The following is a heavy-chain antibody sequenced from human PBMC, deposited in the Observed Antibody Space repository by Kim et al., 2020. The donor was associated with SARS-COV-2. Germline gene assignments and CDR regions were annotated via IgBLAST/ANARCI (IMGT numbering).Heavy chain of an antibody. CDR1: GGSISSSSYY. Sequence: SETLSLTCTVSGGSISSSSYYWGWIRQPPGKGLEWIGSIYYSGSTYYNPSLKSRVTISVDTSKNQFSLKLSSVTAADTAVYYCARDKDIVVVPAAISGSWFDPWGQGTLVTVSS. CDR2: IYYSGST. D-gene: IGHD2-2*01. J-gene: IGHJ5*02. V-gene: IGHV4-39*07. CDR3: ARDKDIVVVPAAISGSWFDP.